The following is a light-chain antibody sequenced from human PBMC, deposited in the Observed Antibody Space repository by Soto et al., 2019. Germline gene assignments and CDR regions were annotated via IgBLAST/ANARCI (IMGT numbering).Light chain of an antibody. J-gene: IGLJ3*02. CDR3: CSSAGSSTWV. Sequence: QSALTQPASVSGSPGQSITISCTGTSSDVGSYNLVSWYQQHPGKAPKLMIYEGSKRPSGVSNRFSGSKSGNTASLTISGLQAEDDADYYCCSSAGSSTWVFAGGTKVTVL. CDR1: SSDVGSYNL. CDR2: EGS. V-gene: IGLV2-23*01.